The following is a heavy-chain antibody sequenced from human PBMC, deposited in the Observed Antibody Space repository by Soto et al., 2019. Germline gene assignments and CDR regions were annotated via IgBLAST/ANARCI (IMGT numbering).Heavy chain of an antibody. J-gene: IGHJ4*02. CDR3: AKDYFRDWNDVPYFDY. D-gene: IGHD1-1*01. CDR2: ISGSGGST. Sequence: HPGGSLRLSCAASGFTFSSYAMSWVRQAPGKGLEWVSAISGSGGSTYYADSVKGRFTISRDNSKNTLYLQMNSLRAEDTAVYYCAKDYFRDWNDVPYFDYWGQGTLVTVSS. CDR1: GFTFSSYA. V-gene: IGHV3-23*01.